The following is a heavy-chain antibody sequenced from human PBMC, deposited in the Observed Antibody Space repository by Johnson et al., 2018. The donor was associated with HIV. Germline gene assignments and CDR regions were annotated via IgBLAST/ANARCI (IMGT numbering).Heavy chain of an antibody. D-gene: IGHD1-26*01. V-gene: IGHV3-66*01. Sequence: VQLVESGGGLVQPGGSLRLSCAASGFTVSPYYMTWVRQTPGKGLEWVSVIYSGGLTYYSDSVKGRFTISRDNSKNSLYLQMNSLRAEDTAVYYCARDGSGSSPVDAFDIWGQGTMVTVSS. CDR1: GFTVSPYY. CDR3: ARDGSGSSPVDAFDI. J-gene: IGHJ3*02. CDR2: IYSGGLT.